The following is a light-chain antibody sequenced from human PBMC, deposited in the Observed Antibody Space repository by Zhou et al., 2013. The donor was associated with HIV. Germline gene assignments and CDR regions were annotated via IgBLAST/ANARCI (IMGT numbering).Light chain of an antibody. J-gene: IGKJ4*01. CDR2: AAS. V-gene: IGKV1-6*01. CDR3: LQDYNYPLT. CDR1: QGIRND. Sequence: AIQMTQSPSSLSASVGDRVTITCRASQGIRNDLGWYQQKPGKAPKVLIYAASSLQSGVPSRFSGSGSGTDFTLTISSLQPEDFATYYCLQDYNYPLTFGGGTKVEDQT.